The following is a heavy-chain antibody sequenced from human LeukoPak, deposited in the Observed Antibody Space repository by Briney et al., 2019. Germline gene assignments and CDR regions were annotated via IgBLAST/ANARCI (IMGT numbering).Heavy chain of an antibody. D-gene: IGHD3-22*01. V-gene: IGHV3-23*01. Sequence: GGSLRLSCAASGFTSSSNPMSWVRQAPGKGLEWVSAIRGSGGDTYYADSVKGRFTISRDNSKNTLYLQMDSLRAEDTAVSSCAGAAARYYYDSSGYYSPYYFDYWGQGTLVTVSS. J-gene: IGHJ4*02. CDR2: IRGSGGDT. CDR1: GFTSSSNP. CDR3: AGAAARYYYDSSGYYSPYYFDY.